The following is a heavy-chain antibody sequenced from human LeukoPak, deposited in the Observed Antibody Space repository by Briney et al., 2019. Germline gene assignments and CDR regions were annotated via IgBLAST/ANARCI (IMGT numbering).Heavy chain of an antibody. V-gene: IGHV3-15*05. CDR2: IKSRADGGTT. D-gene: IGHD3-3*01. CDR3: LIFPGR. J-gene: IGHJ4*02. CDR1: GFSVINAW. Sequence: GGSLRLSCAASGFSVINAWLSWVRQAPGQGLEWVGRIKSRADGGTTGYAAPVEGRFSISRDDSENTLYLQMNSLQIDDTALYYCLIFPGRWGQGTLVTVSS.